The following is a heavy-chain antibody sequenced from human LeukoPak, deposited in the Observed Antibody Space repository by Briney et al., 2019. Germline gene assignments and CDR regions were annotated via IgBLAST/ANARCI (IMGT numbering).Heavy chain of an antibody. CDR1: GYNFTSYW. V-gene: IGHV5-51*01. CDR3: ARRNYYDSSGHFDY. J-gene: IGHJ4*02. Sequence: KRGESLKISCKGSGYNFTSYWIGWVRPLPGKGLEWMGIIYPGDSDTRYSPSFQGQVTISADKSISTAYLQWSSLKASDTAMYYCARRNYYDSSGHFDYWGQGTLVTVSS. CDR2: IYPGDSDT. D-gene: IGHD3-22*01.